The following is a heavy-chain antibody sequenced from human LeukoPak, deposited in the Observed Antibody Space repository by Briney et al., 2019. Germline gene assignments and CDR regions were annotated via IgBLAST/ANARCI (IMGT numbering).Heavy chain of an antibody. CDR2: IRYDGSNK. CDR3: AKDKDPWKSTSISDFDY. CDR1: GFTFSTYG. Sequence: GGSLRLSRAASGFTFSTYGMHWVRQAPGKGLEWVAFIRYDGSNKYYADSVKGRFTISRDNPKNTLYLQMNSLRAEDTAVYFCAKDKDPWKSTSISDFDYWGQGTLVTVSS. D-gene: IGHD1-1*01. V-gene: IGHV3-30*02. J-gene: IGHJ4*02.